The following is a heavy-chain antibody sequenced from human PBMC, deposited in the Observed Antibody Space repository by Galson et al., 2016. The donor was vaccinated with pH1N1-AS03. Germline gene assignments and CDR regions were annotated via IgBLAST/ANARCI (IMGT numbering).Heavy chain of an antibody. CDR1: GFTFSTYT. V-gene: IGHV3-23*01. Sequence: SLRLSCAASGFTFSTYTMTWVRQAPGKGLEWVSGVVTNGDTYFADSVKGRFSISRDDSKNTMYLQMDSLGVEDTAIYYCAKDRVYNDAQWVFDCWGQGSPVTVSS. CDR2: VVTNGDT. CDR3: AKDRVYNDAQWVFDC. D-gene: IGHD5-24*01. J-gene: IGHJ4*02.